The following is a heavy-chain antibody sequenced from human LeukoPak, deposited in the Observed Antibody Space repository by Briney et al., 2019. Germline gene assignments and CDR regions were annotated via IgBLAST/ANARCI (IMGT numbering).Heavy chain of an antibody. Sequence: SETLSLTCTVSDGAIAGYSWSWIRQPPGKGLEWIGEINHSGSTNYKSSLKSRVTISVDTSKNQFSLKLSSVTAADTAVYYCARTTEGGYSYGYFYYYYMDVWGKGTTVTTSS. CDR1: DGAIAGYS. J-gene: IGHJ6*03. CDR3: ARTTEGGYSYGYFYYYYMDV. V-gene: IGHV4-34*01. CDR2: INHSGST. D-gene: IGHD5-18*01.